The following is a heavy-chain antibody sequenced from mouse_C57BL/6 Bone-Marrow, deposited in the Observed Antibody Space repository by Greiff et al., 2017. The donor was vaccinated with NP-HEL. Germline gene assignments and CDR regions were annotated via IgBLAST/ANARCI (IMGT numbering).Heavy chain of an antibody. V-gene: IGHV1-81*01. CDR2: IYPRSGNT. D-gene: IGHD1-1*01. J-gene: IGHJ3*01. CDR1: GYTFTSYG. Sequence: QVQLQQSGAELARPGASVKLSCKASGYTFTSYGISWVKQRTGQGLEWIGEIYPRSGNTYYNEKFKGKATLTADKSSSTAYMELRSLTSEDSAVYFCAATLITTVVEGAWFAYWGQGTLVTVSA. CDR3: AATLITTVVEGAWFAY.